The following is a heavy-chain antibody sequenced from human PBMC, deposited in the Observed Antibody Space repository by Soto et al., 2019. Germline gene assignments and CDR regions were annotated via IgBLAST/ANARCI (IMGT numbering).Heavy chain of an antibody. D-gene: IGHD3-3*01. CDR1: GYTFTSHG. J-gene: IGHJ6*04. CDR2: ISAYNGNT. CDR3: AREALTYYDFWSGSYFYGTEA. V-gene: IGHV1-18*01. Sequence: ASVKVSCKASGYTFTSHGISCVRQAPGQGLEWMGWISAYNGNTNYAQKLQGRVTMTTDKSTSTAYMELRSLRSDDTAVYYCAREALTYYDFWSGSYFYGTEAWGKGNPVIVSS.